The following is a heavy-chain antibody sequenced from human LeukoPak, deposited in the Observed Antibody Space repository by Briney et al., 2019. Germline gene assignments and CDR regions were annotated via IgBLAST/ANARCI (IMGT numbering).Heavy chain of an antibody. Sequence: ASVKVSCKASGYTFTGYYMHWVRQAPGQGLEWMGWINPNSGGTNYAQKFQGRVTMTRDTSINTASMELSSLKPDDTAVYYCARDSCGGGGCHYWYFDLWGRGTLVTVSS. J-gene: IGHJ2*01. CDR2: INPNSGGT. CDR3: ARDSCGGGGCHYWYFDL. D-gene: IGHD6-19*01. CDR1: GYTFTGYY. V-gene: IGHV1-2*02.